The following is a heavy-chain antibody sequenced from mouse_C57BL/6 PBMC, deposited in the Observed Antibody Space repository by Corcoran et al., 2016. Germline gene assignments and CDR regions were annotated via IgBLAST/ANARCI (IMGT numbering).Heavy chain of an antibody. J-gene: IGHJ4*01. D-gene: IGHD1-1*02. CDR3: ASYGGNAMDY. CDR1: GYTFTDYY. V-gene: IGHV1-19*01. CDR2: INPYNGGT. Sequence: EVQLQQSGPVLVKPGASVKMSCKASGYTFTDYYMNWVKQSHGKSLEWIGVINPYNGGTSYNQKFKGKATLTVDKSSSTAYMELNSLTSEDSAVYYCASYGGNAMDYWGQGTSVTVSS.